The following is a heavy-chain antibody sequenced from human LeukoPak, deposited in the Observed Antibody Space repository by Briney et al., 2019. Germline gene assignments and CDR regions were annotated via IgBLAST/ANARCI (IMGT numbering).Heavy chain of an antibody. J-gene: IGHJ3*02. Sequence: QSGGSLRLSCATSGFTFTNYGMHWVRQAPGKGLEWMAVVSYDGSSKYYADSVKGRFTISRDNSKNTLYLQMNSLRVEDTAVYYCAKSLSGGELAYCSGGTCNGLGFDIWGQGTMVTVSS. D-gene: IGHD2-15*01. CDR3: AKSLSGGELAYCSGGTCNGLGFDI. CDR2: VSYDGSSK. CDR1: GFTFTNYG. V-gene: IGHV3-30*18.